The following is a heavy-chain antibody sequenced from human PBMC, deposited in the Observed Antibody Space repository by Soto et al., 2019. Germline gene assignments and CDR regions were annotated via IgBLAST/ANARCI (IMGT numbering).Heavy chain of an antibody. CDR2: SSGSGGST. V-gene: IGHV3-23*01. D-gene: IGHD2-15*01. J-gene: IGHJ4*02. CDR3: AKDRKGSYCSGGTCYSFDY. Sequence: EVQLLESGGGLLQPGGSLRLSCAASGFTLGTYVMTWVRQAPGKGLEWVSASSGSGGSTNYADPVKGRFTISRDNTKNKLYLQMSSLRVEATAVYYCAKDRKGSYCSGGTCYSFDYWGQGTLVTVPS. CDR1: GFTLGTYV.